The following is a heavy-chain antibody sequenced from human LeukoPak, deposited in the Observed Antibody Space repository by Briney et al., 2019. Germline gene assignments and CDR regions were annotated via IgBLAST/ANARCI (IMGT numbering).Heavy chain of an antibody. J-gene: IGHJ4*02. D-gene: IGHD4-23*01. CDR1: GESFSGYY. CDR3: ARANLRWYQIGGLDY. CDR2: INHSGST. V-gene: IGHV4-34*01. Sequence: PSETLSLACAVYGESFSGYYWSWIRQPPGRGLEWIGEINHSGSTNYNPSLKSRVTISVDTSKNQFSLKLSSVTAADTAVYYCARANLRWYQIGGLDYWGQGTLVTVSS.